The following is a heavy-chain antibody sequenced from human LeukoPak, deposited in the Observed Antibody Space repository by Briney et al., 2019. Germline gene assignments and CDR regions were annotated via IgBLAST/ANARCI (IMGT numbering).Heavy chain of an antibody. Sequence: PSETLSLTCTVSGRSISSYYWSWIRQPPGKGLEWIGYIYYSGSTNYNPSLKSRVTISVDTSKNQFSLKLSSVTAADTAVYYCASLGGEIYYWGQGTLVTVSS. CDR1: GRSISSYY. V-gene: IGHV4-59*08. CDR2: IYYSGST. CDR3: ASLGGEIYY. D-gene: IGHD1-26*01. J-gene: IGHJ4*02.